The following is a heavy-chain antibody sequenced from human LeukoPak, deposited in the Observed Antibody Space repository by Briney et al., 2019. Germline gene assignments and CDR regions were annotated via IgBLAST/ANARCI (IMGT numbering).Heavy chain of an antibody. CDR3: ARGVAVAGSNFDS. J-gene: IGHJ4*02. V-gene: IGHV3-21*01. Sequence: PGGSLRLSCAASGFTFSSYSMNWVRQAPGKGLEWVSSISSSSSYIYYADSVKGRFTISRDNAKNSLYLQMNSLRAKDTAVYYCARGVAVAGSNFDSWGQGTLVTVSS. D-gene: IGHD6-19*01. CDR2: ISSSSSYI. CDR1: GFTFSSYS.